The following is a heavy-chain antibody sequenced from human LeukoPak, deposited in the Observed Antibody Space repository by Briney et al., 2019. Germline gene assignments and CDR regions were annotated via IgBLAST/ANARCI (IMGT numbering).Heavy chain of an antibody. CDR1: GFPFDSFG. Sequence: PGKSLRLSCAASGFPFDSFGMHWVRQAPGKGLEWLSLISYAGDNKYGADSVKGRFTNSRDNSKNTLFLQMDSLQPDDTAMYFCAKGAGYNFYYMDVWGKGTMVSVSS. D-gene: IGHD5-24*01. V-gene: IGHV3-30*18. J-gene: IGHJ6*03. CDR3: AKGAGYNFYYMDV. CDR2: ISYAGDNK.